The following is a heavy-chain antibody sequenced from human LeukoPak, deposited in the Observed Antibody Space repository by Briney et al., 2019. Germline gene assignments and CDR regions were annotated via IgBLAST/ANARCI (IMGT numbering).Heavy chain of an antibody. CDR1: GFTVSNN. V-gene: IGHV3-66*01. CDR3: ARDEAYSYGYSYYFPS. J-gene: IGHJ4*02. CDR2: IYSAGST. D-gene: IGHD5-18*01. Sequence: GGSLRLSCAASGFTVSNNMSWVRLAPGKGLEWVSVIYSAGSTFYADSVKGRFTISRDNSKNILYLQMNSLRAEDTAIYYCARDEAYSYGYSYYFPSWGQGTLVTVSS.